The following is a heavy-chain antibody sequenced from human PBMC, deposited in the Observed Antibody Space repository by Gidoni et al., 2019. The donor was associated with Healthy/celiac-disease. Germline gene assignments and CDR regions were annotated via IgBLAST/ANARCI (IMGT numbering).Heavy chain of an antibody. Sequence: EVQRVESGGGWVQPGRSLRLSCAACGCTFVDYAMHWVRHAAGEGLEGVSGISWNSGSIGYADSVKGRFTISRDNAKNSLYLQMNSLRAEDPALYYCAKASSSSDYYGMDVWGQGTTVTVSS. V-gene: IGHV3-9*01. J-gene: IGHJ6*02. CDR1: GCTFVDYA. CDR3: AKASSSSDYYGMDV. CDR2: ISWNSGSI. D-gene: IGHD6-6*01.